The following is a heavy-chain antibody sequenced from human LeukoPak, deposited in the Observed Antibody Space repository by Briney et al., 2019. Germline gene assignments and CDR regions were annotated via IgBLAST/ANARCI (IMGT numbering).Heavy chain of an antibody. Sequence: PSETLSLTCAVYGGSFSGYYWSWIRQPPGKGLEWIGEINHSGSTNYNPSLKSRVTISVDTSKNQFSLKLSSVTAADTAVYYCARSRSKLYVVGRRRGYFDYWGQGTLVTVSS. V-gene: IGHV4-34*01. CDR2: INHSGST. J-gene: IGHJ4*02. CDR3: ARSRSKLYVVGRRRGYFDY. D-gene: IGHD1-26*01. CDR1: GGSFSGYY.